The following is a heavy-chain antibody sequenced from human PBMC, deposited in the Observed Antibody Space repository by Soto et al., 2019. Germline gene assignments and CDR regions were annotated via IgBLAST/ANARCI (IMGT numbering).Heavy chain of an antibody. D-gene: IGHD6-13*01. CDR3: ARLDSGSYWYL. V-gene: IGHV5-10-1*01. CDR1: GYSFTSHW. CDR2: IDPSDSYT. J-gene: IGHJ5*02. Sequence: GESLKITCQGSGYSFTSHWITWVRQMPGKGLEWMVRIDPSDSYTNYSPSFQGHVTMSADRSITTAYLQWSSLKASDTAMYYCARLDSGSYWYLWGQGTLVTVSS.